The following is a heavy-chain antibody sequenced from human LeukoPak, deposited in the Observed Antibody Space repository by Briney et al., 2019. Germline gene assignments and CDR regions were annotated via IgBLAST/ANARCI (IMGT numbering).Heavy chain of an antibody. CDR1: GYACTSYG. CDR2: ISAYNGNT. V-gene: IGHV1-18*04. D-gene: IGHD3-10*01. Sequence: ASVKLSCKAAGYACTSYGISWVRQAPGQGLEWMGWISAYNGNTNYAQKLQGRVTMTTATSTSTTYLELRSLRSDDTAVYYCARVLPITMVRGVLDDYYGMDVWGKGTTVTVSS. CDR3: ARVLPITMVRGVLDDYYGMDV. J-gene: IGHJ6*04.